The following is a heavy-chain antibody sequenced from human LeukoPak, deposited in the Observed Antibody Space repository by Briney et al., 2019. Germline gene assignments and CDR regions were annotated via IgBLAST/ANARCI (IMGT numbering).Heavy chain of an antibody. J-gene: IGHJ4*02. V-gene: IGHV1-18*01. D-gene: IGHD3-10*01. Sequence: PTASVKVSCKASGYTFTSYGISWVRQAPGQGLEWMGWISAYNGNTNYAQKLQGRVTMTTDTSTSTAYMELRSLRSDDTAVYYCVGSGSYRSRAYYFDYWGQGTLVTVSS. CDR2: ISAYNGNT. CDR1: GYTFTSYG. CDR3: VGSGSYRSRAYYFDY.